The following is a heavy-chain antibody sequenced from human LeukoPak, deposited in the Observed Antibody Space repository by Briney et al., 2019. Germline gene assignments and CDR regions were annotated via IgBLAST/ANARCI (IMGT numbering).Heavy chain of an antibody. CDR3: ARGRMAGTYVFDY. Sequence: SVKVTCKASGDTFSIYAISWVRQAPGQGLEWMGGIIPIFGTANYAQKFQGRVTITADESTSTAYMELSSLRSEDTAVYYCARGRMAGTYVFDYWGQGTLVTVSS. J-gene: IGHJ4*02. CDR1: GDTFSIYA. V-gene: IGHV1-69*13. D-gene: IGHD6-19*01. CDR2: IIPIFGTA.